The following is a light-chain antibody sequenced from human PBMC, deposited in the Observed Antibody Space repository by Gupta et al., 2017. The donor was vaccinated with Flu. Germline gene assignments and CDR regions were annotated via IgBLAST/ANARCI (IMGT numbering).Light chain of an antibody. Sequence: EILLTQSPATLSLPPGERATLSCRASQSISSNLAWYQQKPGQAPRLLIHDASNRATGIPARFSGSGSGTDFTLTISRLEPEDVAVYYCQQRSTSITFGQGTRLEIK. CDR1: QSISSN. J-gene: IGKJ5*01. CDR3: QQRSTSIT. CDR2: DAS. V-gene: IGKV3-11*01.